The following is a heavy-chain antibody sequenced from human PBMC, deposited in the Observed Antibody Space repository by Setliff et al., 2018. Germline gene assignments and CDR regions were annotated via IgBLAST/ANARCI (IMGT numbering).Heavy chain of an antibody. CDR2: IYYSGTT. V-gene: IGHV4-39*01. D-gene: IGHD3-10*01. Sequence: PSETLSLTCTVSGGSISSSDFHWGWIRQPPGKGLEWIGSIYYSGTTYYNPSLKSPVTISIDTSKNQFSLKLSSVTAADTAIYYCARHDARGYYYYMDVWGEGTTVTVSS. CDR1: GGSISSSDFH. CDR3: ARHDARGYYYYMDV. J-gene: IGHJ6*03.